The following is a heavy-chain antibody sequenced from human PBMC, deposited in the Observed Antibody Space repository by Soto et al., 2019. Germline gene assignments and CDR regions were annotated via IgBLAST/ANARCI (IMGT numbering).Heavy chain of an antibody. J-gene: IGHJ4*02. Sequence: GGSLRLSCAASGFTFSSYSMNWVRHAPGKGLEWVSYISSGSKTIYYADSVQGRFTVSRDNAKNSQYLQMSSLTDEDTAVYYCAREDILGARSFDYWGRGTLVTVSS. V-gene: IGHV3-48*02. CDR2: ISSGSKTI. CDR1: GFTFSSYS. CDR3: AREDILGARSFDY. D-gene: IGHD1-26*01.